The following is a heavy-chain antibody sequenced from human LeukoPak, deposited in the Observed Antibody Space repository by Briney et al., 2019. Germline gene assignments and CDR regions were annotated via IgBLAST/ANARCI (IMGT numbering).Heavy chain of an antibody. CDR3: AKDKFDYSNFGHAFDI. V-gene: IGHV3-23*01. CDR2: ISGSGGST. J-gene: IGHJ3*02. CDR1: GFTFSDYY. Sequence: GGSLRLSCAASGFTFSDYYMSWVRQAPGKGLEWVSAISGSGGSTYYADSVKGRFTISRDNSKNTLYLQMNSLRAEDTAVYYCAKDKFDYSNFGHAFDIWGQGTMVTVSS. D-gene: IGHD4-11*01.